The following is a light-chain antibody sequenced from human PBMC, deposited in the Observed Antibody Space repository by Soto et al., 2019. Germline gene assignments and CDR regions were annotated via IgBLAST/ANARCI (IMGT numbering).Light chain of an antibody. CDR1: QSLLHSDGKTC. J-gene: IGKJ1*01. CDR2: EVS. CDR3: LQSLPFPWT. Sequence: DIVMTQTPLSLSVTPGQPASISCKSSQSLLHSDGKTCLFWYLQKAGQPPQLLIYEVSNRFSGVPASFSGRGSGTDFTLQISRLEPGDFVFYYCLQSLPFPWTFGQATNVQIK. V-gene: IGKV2D-29*01.